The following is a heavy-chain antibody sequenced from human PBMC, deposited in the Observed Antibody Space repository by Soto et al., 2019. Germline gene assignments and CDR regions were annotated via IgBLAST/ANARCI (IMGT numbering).Heavy chain of an antibody. Sequence: ASVKVSCKASGYTFTSYGISWVRQSPGQGLEWMGWISAYNGNTNYAQKLQGRVTMTTDTSTSTAYMELRSLRSDDTAVYYCARDSRIVVVPAAMREPGGNWFDPWGQGTLVTVSS. CDR2: ISAYNGNT. D-gene: IGHD2-2*01. CDR3: ARDSRIVVVPAAMREPGGNWFDP. V-gene: IGHV1-18*01. CDR1: GYTFTSYG. J-gene: IGHJ5*02.